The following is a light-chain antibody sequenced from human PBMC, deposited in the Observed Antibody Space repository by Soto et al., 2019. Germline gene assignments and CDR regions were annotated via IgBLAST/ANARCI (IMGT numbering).Light chain of an antibody. J-gene: IGLJ1*01. CDR2: EGS. V-gene: IGLV2-23*03. CDR3: CSYAGSSPFV. Sequence: QSALTQPASVSGSPGQSITISCTGTSRDVGSYNLVSWYQQHRCKAPKFMIYEGSKRPSGVSNRFSGSKSGNTASLTISGLQAEDQADYYCCSYAGSSPFVFGTG. CDR1: SRDVGSYNL.